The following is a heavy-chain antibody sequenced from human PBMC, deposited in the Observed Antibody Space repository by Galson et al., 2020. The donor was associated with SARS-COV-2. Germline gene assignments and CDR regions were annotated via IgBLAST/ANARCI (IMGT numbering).Heavy chain of an antibody. D-gene: IGHD3-10*01. CDR1: GYTLTELS. CDR3: ATESYLTRYFQH. V-gene: IGHV1-24*01. Sequence: ASVKVSCKVSGYTLTELSMHWVRQAPGKGLEWMGGFDPEDGETIYAQKFQGRVTMTEDTSTDTAYMELSSLRSEDTAVYYCATESYLTRYFQHWGHGTLVTVSS. CDR2: FDPEDGET. J-gene: IGHJ1*01.